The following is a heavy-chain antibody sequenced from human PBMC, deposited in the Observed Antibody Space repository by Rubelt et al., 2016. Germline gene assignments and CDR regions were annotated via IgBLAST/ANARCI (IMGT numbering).Heavy chain of an antibody. CDR1: GFTFSIYA. CDR2: VSGGGDAA. V-gene: IGHV3-23*04. J-gene: IGHJ4*02. CDR3: AKGAGDFDY. D-gene: IGHD1-14*01. Sequence: EVQLVESGGGLVQPGGSLRLSCAASGFTFSIYAMTWVRQAPGKGLEWVSTVSGGGDAAFYADSVKGRFTISKDNSRNTVYLQMNNLRVEDTAVYYCAKGAGDFDYWGQGALVTVSS.